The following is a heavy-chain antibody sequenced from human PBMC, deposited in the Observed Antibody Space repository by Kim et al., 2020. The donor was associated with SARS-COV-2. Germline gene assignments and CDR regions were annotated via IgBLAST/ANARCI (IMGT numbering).Heavy chain of an antibody. V-gene: IGHV1-18*01. CDR2: ISGYNGNT. Sequence: ASVKVSCKASGYTFTSYGISWVRQAPGQGLEWMGWISGYNGNTNYAQKLQGRVTMTTDTSTNTAYMELRSLRSDDTAVYYCARDVLWFGGQKGPLDYWGQGTLVTVSS. CDR1: GYTFTSYG. CDR3: ARDVLWFGGQKGPLDY. D-gene: IGHD3-10*01. J-gene: IGHJ4*02.